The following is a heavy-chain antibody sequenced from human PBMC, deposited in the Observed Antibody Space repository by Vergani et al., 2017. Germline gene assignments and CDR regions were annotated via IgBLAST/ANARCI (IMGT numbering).Heavy chain of an antibody. CDR3: ARTTLTIFGVVNGGKNDY. J-gene: IGHJ4*02. V-gene: IGHV4-39*01. CDR1: GGSISSSSYY. Sequence: QLQLQESGPGLVQPSETLSLTCTVSGGSISSSSYYWGWIRQPPGKGLEWIGSIYYSGSTYYNPSLKSRVTISVDTSKNQFTLKLSTVTAADAAVYYCARTTLTIFGVVNGGKNDYWGQGTLVTVSS. CDR2: IYYSGST. D-gene: IGHD3-3*01.